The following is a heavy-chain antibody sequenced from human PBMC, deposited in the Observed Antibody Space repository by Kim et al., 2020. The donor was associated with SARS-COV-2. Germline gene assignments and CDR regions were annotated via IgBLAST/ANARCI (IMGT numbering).Heavy chain of an antibody. D-gene: IGHD3-9*01. J-gene: IGHJ5*02. CDR3: AKWGGQLRYFDWFPFDP. Sequence: VKGRFTISRDNSKNTLYLQMNSLRAEDTAVYYCAKWGGQLRYFDWFPFDPWGQGTLVTVSS. V-gene: IGHV3-23*01.